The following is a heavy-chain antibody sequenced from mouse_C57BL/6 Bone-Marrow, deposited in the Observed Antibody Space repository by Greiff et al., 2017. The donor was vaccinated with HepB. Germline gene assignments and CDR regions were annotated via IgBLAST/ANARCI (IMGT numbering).Heavy chain of an antibody. CDR1: GFTFSDAW. V-gene: IGHV6-6*01. J-gene: IGHJ1*03. CDR2: IRNKANNHAT. Sequence: DVHLVESGGGLVQPGGSMKLSCAASGFTFSDAWMDWVRQSPEKGLEWVAEIRNKANNHATYYAESVKGRFTISRDDSKSSVYLQMNSLRAEDTGIYYCTRRDGYYLYWYFDVWGTGTTVTVSS. CDR3: TRRDGYYLYWYFDV. D-gene: IGHD2-3*01.